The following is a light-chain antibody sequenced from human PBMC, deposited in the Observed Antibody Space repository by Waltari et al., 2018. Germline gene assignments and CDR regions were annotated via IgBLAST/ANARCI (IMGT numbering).Light chain of an antibody. CDR2: NAS. V-gene: IGKV1-5*03. Sequence: DIQMTQSHSTLSASVGDRVTITCRASQRISSWLAWYQQKPGKAPKLLIYNASSLESGVPSRFSGSGSGTEFTLTISSLQPDDFATYYCQQYNSYSRTFGQGTKVEIK. CDR3: QQYNSYSRT. J-gene: IGKJ1*01. CDR1: QRISSW.